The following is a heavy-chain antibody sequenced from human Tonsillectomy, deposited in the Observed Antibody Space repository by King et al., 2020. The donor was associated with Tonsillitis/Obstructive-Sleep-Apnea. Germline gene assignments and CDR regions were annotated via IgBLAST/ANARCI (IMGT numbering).Heavy chain of an antibody. J-gene: IGHJ3*02. CDR2: IYSGGST. CDR3: ARGWLGGPAASYDAFDI. CDR1: GFTVSSNY. Sequence: VQLVESGGGLIQPGGSLRLSCAASGFTVSSNYMSWVRQAPGKGLEWVSVIYSGGSTYCADSVKGRFTISRDNSKNTLYLQMNSLRAEDTALYYCARGWLGGPAASYDAFDIWGQGTMVTVSS. V-gene: IGHV3-53*01. D-gene: IGHD2-2*01.